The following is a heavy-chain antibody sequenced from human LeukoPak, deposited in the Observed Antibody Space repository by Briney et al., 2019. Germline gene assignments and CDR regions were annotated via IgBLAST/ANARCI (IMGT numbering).Heavy chain of an antibody. CDR2: ISSRGENT. Sequence: GGSLRLSCAASGFTFSSYWMNWARQAPGKGLEWVSAISSRGENTYYADSVQGRFTISRDNSKNTLYLHMNRLRAEDTAVYFCAKETVDLLAGIDYWGQGTLVTVSS. CDR1: GFTFSSYW. V-gene: IGHV3-23*01. J-gene: IGHJ4*02. CDR3: AKETVDLLAGIDY. D-gene: IGHD3-10*01.